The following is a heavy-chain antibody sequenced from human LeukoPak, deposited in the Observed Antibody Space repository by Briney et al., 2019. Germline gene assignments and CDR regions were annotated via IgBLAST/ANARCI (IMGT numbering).Heavy chain of an antibody. CDR3: ARDHSTPAAPEGAFDI. Sequence: SETLSLTCTVSGGSISSSSYYWGWIRQPPGKGLEWIGSIYYSGSTYYNSSLKSRVTISVDTSKNQFSLELSSVTAADTAVYYCARDHSTPAAPEGAFDIWGQGTMVTVSS. CDR2: IYYSGST. D-gene: IGHD2-2*01. CDR1: GGSISSSSYY. V-gene: IGHV4-39*02. J-gene: IGHJ3*02.